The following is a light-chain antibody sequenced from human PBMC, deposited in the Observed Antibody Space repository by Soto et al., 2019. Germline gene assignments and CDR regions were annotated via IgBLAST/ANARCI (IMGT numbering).Light chain of an antibody. CDR3: QQYGSSQIT. J-gene: IGKJ5*01. CDR1: QSVSSS. CDR2: GAS. Sequence: EIVLTQSPATLSLSPGERATLSCRASQSVSSSLGWYQQKPGQAPRLLIYGASSRATGIPDRFSGSGSGTDFTLTISRLEPEDFAVYYCQQYGSSQITFGQGTRLENK. V-gene: IGKV3-20*01.